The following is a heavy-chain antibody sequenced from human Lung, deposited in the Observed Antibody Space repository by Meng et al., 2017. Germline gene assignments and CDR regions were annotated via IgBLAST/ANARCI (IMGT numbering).Heavy chain of an antibody. CDR2: IYWDDEK. V-gene: IGHV2-5*02. Sequence: QITLKESGPALVKPTQTLTLTCTLSGSSLSTSGVAVGWIRQPPGKALELLALIYWDDEKRYSPSLKSRLTITKDTSKNHVVLTMTNMDPVDTATYYCAHSWGSGYYFGPLDYWGQGTLVTVSS. CDR3: AHSWGSGYYFGPLDY. D-gene: IGHD3-22*01. CDR1: GSSLSTSGVA. J-gene: IGHJ4*02.